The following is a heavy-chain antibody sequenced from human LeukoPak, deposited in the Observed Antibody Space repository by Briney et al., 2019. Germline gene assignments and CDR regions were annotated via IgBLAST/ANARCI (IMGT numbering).Heavy chain of an antibody. V-gene: IGHV4-61*05. Sequence: SETLSLTCTVSGGSISSSSYYWGWIRQPPGKGLEWIGFIYYSGSTNYNPSLKSRVTISVDTSKNQFSLKLSSVTAADTAVYCCARTTMVRGTYYMDVWGKGTTVTISS. CDR1: GGSISSSSYY. D-gene: IGHD3-10*01. J-gene: IGHJ6*03. CDR2: IYYSGST. CDR3: ARTTMVRGTYYMDV.